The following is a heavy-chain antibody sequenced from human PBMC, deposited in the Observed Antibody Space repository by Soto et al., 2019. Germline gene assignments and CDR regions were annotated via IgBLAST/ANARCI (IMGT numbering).Heavy chain of an antibody. CDR3: ARDGDVNTGFGKDY. D-gene: IGHD3-16*01. Sequence: GGSLRLSCAASGFTFRSYGMHWARQAPGKGLEWVAFIWHDGGNKFYAESVKGRFTISRDNSKNTLYLQMTSLSAEDTAMYYCARDGDVNTGFGKDYWGQGTLVTVSS. V-gene: IGHV3-33*01. CDR2: IWHDGGNK. J-gene: IGHJ4*02. CDR1: GFTFRSYG.